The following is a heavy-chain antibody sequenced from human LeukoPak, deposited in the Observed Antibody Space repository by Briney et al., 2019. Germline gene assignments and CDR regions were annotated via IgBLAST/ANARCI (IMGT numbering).Heavy chain of an antibody. D-gene: IGHD2-15*01. V-gene: IGHV3-23*01. Sequence: PGGSLRLSCAASGFTFSSHAMSWVRQAPGKGLEWVSSLSDSGGDTFYANSVKGRFAISIDDFKNTLNLQMNRLRAEHTAVYYCTKRGAYGSGRSYFFEFWGQGALVTVSS. J-gene: IGHJ4*02. CDR3: TKRGAYGSGRSYFFEF. CDR1: GFTFSSHA. CDR2: LSDSGGDT.